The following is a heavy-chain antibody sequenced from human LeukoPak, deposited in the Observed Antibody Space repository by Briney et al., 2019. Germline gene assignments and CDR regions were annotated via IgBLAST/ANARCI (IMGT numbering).Heavy chain of an antibody. D-gene: IGHD3-3*01. CDR1: GFTFSSYA. CDR3: AKCGSGRYDFWSGYNY. Sequence: GGSLRLSCAASGFTFSSYAMSWVRQAPGKGLEWVSAIGGSGGSTYYADSVKGRFTISRDNAKNSLYLQMNSLRAEDTAVYYCAKCGSGRYDFWSGYNYWGQGTLVTVSS. CDR2: IGGSGGST. J-gene: IGHJ4*02. V-gene: IGHV3-23*01.